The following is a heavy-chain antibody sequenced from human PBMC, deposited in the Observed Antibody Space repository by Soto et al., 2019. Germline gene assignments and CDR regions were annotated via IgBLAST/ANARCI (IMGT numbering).Heavy chain of an antibody. D-gene: IGHD3-10*01. V-gene: IGHV1-69*06. CDR1: VGTFSSYA. CDR2: IIPIFGTA. CDR3: ARDMVRGDRYYYYYGMDV. J-gene: IGHJ6*02. Sequence: GXSVKVSCKASVGTFSSYAISWVRQAPGQGLEWMGGIIPIFGTANYAQKFQGRVTITADKSTSTAYMELSSLRSEDTAVYYCARDMVRGDRYYYYYGMDVWGQGTTVTVSS.